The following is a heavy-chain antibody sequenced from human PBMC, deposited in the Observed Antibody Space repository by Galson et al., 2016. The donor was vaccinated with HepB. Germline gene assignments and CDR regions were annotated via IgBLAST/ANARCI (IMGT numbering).Heavy chain of an antibody. CDR3: AHMTKSQYGFWSGYANFDY. Sequence: LVKPTQTLTLTCTFSGFLLSTSGVGVGWIRQPPGEALEWLALIYWDDDKRYSPSLKTRVTITRDTSEKQVVLTMTNMDPVDTATYYCAHMTKSQYGFWSGYANFDYWSQGILVTVSS. D-gene: IGHD3-3*01. CDR1: GFLLSTSGVG. J-gene: IGHJ4*02. V-gene: IGHV2-5*02. CDR2: IYWDDDK.